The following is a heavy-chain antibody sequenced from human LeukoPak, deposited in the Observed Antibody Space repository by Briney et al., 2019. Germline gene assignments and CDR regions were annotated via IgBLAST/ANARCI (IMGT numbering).Heavy chain of an antibody. CDR1: GFTFSDYY. CDR3: ASADYTYYDFWSGYRGGFDY. D-gene: IGHD3-3*01. CDR2: ISSSGSTI. J-gene: IGHJ4*02. V-gene: IGHV3-11*01. Sequence: GGSLRLSCAASGFTFSDYYMSWVRQAPGKGLEWVSYISSSGSTIYYADSVKGRFTISRDNAKNSLYLQMNSLRAEDTAVYYCASADYTYYDFWSGYRGGFDYWGQGTLVTVSS.